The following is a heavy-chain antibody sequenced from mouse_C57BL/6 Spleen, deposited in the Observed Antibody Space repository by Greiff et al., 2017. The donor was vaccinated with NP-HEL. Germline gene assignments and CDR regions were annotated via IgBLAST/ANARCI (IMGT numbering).Heavy chain of an antibody. V-gene: IGHV5-17*01. CDR3: YGYSFAY. D-gene: IGHD2-2*01. J-gene: IGHJ3*01. Sequence: DVMLVESGGGLVKPGGSLKLSCAASGFTFSDYGMHWVRQAPEKGLEWVAYISSGSSTIYYADTVKGRFTISRDNAKNTLFLQMTSLRSEDTAMYYCYGYSFAYWGQGTLVTVSA. CDR2: ISSGSSTI. CDR1: GFTFSDYG.